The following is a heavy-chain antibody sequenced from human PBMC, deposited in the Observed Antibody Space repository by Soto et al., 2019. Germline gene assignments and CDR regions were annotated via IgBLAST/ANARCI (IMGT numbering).Heavy chain of an antibody. J-gene: IGHJ5*02. CDR2: IIPIFGTT. CDR1: GGTFGSDA. Sequence: GASVKVSCKASGGTFGSDAITCVRQDHGQGLEWVGRIIPIFGTTNYAQNLQGRVTISADKSTLTSYMELHSLTSDDTALYYCARDRTDSGYYTNWLDPWGQGTQVTVSS. D-gene: IGHD3-22*01. CDR3: ARDRTDSGYYTNWLDP. V-gene: IGHV1-69*06.